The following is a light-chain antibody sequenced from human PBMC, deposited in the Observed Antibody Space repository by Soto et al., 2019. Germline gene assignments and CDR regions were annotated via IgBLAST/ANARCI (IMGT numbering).Light chain of an antibody. CDR1: SSDVGSYNL. Sequence: QSVLTQPASVSGSPGQSITISCPGTSSDVGSYNLVSWYQQHPGKAPKLMIYGVSKRPAGVSNRFSGSKSGNTASLTISGLQAEDEADYYCCSYAGSSTFYVFGTGTKVTVL. V-gene: IGLV2-23*02. CDR2: GVS. J-gene: IGLJ1*01. CDR3: CSYAGSSTFYV.